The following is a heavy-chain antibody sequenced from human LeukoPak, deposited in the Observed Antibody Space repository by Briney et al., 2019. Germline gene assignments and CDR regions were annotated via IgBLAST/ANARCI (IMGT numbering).Heavy chain of an antibody. D-gene: IGHD3-16*01. Sequence: GRSLRLSCAASGFTFDDYAKHWVRQAPGKGLEWVSGISWNSGSIGYADSVKGRFTISRDNAKNSLYLQMNSLRAEDTALYYCAKEDRRGRHFDYWGQGTLVTVSS. CDR2: ISWNSGSI. V-gene: IGHV3-9*01. CDR3: AKEDRRGRHFDY. CDR1: GFTFDDYA. J-gene: IGHJ4*02.